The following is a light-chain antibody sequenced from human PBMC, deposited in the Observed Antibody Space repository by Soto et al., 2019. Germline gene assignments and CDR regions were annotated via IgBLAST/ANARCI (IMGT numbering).Light chain of an antibody. V-gene: IGKV3-11*01. CDR2: DAS. J-gene: IGKJ4*01. CDR1: QSVSGY. CDR3: QQGSNWPAT. Sequence: EIVLTQSPATLSLSPGNRATLSCRASQSVSGYLAWYQQKPGQAPRLLIYDASNRATGIPARFSGSGSGTDFALTITSLEPEDFAVYYCQQGSNWPATFGRGNKVQI.